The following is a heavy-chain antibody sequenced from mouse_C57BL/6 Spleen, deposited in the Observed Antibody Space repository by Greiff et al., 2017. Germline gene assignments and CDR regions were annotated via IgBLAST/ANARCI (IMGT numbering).Heavy chain of an antibody. Sequence: LQQPGAELVKPGASVKVSCKASGYTFTSYWMHWVKQRPGQGLEWIGRIHPSDSDTNYNQKFKVKATLTVDKSSSTAYLQLSILTSEDSAVYCCASYAMDYWGQGTSVTVSS. J-gene: IGHJ4*01. CDR3: ASYAMDY. CDR1: GYTFTSYW. V-gene: IGHV1-74*01. CDR2: IHPSDSDT.